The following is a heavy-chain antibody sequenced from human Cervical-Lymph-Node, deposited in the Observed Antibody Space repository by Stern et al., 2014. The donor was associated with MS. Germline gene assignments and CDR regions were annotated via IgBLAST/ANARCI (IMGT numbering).Heavy chain of an antibody. CDR2: TFYSGFT. D-gene: IGHD4-23*01. Sequence: VQLEESGPRLVKPSQTLSLTCTVSGVSIGTDGYYWTWIRQRPGKGLEWIGYTFYSGFTNSNPSLRSRLVISVDPSKNQFFLKLSSVTAADTAIYYCARGFGGDSVGSFDYWGQGTLVTVSS. CDR3: ARGFGGDSVGSFDY. CDR1: GVSIGTDGYY. V-gene: IGHV4-31*03. J-gene: IGHJ4*02.